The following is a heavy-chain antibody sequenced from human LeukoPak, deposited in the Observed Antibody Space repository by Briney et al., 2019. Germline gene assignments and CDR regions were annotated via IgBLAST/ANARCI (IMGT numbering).Heavy chain of an antibody. Sequence: GGSLRLSCAASGFTFSSYAMHWVRQAPGKGLEWVSTINGGGVNTHYADSVGGRFTISRDNSKNTLFLQMNSLRDEDTAVYYCAKDLYSNYGSADYWGQGNLVTVSS. CDR2: INGGGVNT. CDR1: GFTFSSYA. CDR3: AKDLYSNYGSADY. J-gene: IGHJ4*02. V-gene: IGHV3-23*01. D-gene: IGHD4-11*01.